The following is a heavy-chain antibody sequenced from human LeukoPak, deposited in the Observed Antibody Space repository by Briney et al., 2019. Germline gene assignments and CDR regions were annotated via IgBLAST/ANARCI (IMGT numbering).Heavy chain of an antibody. J-gene: IGHJ5*02. CDR3: ARMWTGRYSNWFDP. CDR1: GFTFSSYW. D-gene: IGHD1-26*01. Sequence: GGSLRLSCAASGFTFSSYWMHWVRQAPGKGLVWASRINSDGSSTSYADSVKGRFTISRDNAKNTVYLQMNSLRAEDTAVYYCARMWTGRYSNWFDPWGQGTLVTVSS. V-gene: IGHV3-74*01. CDR2: INSDGSST.